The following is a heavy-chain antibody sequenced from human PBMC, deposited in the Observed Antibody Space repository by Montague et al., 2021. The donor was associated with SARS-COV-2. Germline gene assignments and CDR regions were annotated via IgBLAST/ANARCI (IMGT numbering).Heavy chain of an antibody. D-gene: IGHD3-10*01. CDR2: IHDSGTA. V-gene: IGHV4-59*08. J-gene: IGHJ4*02. CDR3: TRLPRGSGTWGYFDY. CDR1: GGSIRSYY. Sequence: SETLSLTCTVSGGSIRSYYWNWMRQTPGKGLEWIGDIHDSGTANYNPSLRSRVTLMVDASRNQFSLELSSVTAADTAVYYCTRLPRGSGTWGYFDYWAQGTLVTVSS.